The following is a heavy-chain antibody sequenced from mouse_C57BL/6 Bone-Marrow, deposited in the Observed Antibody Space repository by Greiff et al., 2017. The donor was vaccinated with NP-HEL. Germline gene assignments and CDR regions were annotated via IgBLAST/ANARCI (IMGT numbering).Heavy chain of an antibody. CDR3: AREGATVVGFDY. D-gene: IGHD1-1*01. CDR2: IDPSDSYT. V-gene: IGHV1-59*01. Sequence: VQLQQPGAELVRPGTSVKLSCEASGYTFTSYWMHWVKQRPGQGLEWIGVIDPSDSYTNYNQKFKGKATLTVDTSSSTAYMQLSSLTSEDSAVYYCAREGATVVGFDYWGQGTTLTVSS. J-gene: IGHJ2*01. CDR1: GYTFTSYW.